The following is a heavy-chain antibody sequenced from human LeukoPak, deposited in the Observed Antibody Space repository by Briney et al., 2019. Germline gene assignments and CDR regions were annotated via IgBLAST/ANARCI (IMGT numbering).Heavy chain of an antibody. V-gene: IGHV5-51*01. CDR3: ARAGYSNRWDGVDY. D-gene: IGHD4-11*01. Sequence: GESLKISCKGSGYTFTNYWIGWVRQMPGKGLEFMGIIYPGDSDTRYSPSFQGQVTISVDKSINTAYLQWSSLKTSDSAMYYCARAGYSNRWDGVDYWGQGTLVTVSS. CDR1: GYTFTNYW. CDR2: IYPGDSDT. J-gene: IGHJ4*02.